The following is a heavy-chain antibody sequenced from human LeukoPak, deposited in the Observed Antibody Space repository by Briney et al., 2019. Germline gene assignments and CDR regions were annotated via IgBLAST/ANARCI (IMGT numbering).Heavy chain of an antibody. V-gene: IGHV1-46*01. CDR1: GYTFTSYY. Sequence: GASVKVSCKASGYTFTSYYMHWVRQAPGQGLEWMGIINPSGGSTSYAQKFQGRVTMTRDMSTSTVYMELSSLRSDDTAVYYCARTTSYCSGGSCYFDYWGQGTLVTVSS. D-gene: IGHD2-15*01. CDR3: ARTTSYCSGGSCYFDY. J-gene: IGHJ4*02. CDR2: INPSGGST.